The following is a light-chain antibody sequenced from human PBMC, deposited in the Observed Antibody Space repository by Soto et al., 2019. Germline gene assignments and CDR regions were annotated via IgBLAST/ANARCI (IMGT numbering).Light chain of an antibody. J-gene: IGKJ3*01. V-gene: IGKV1-5*01. CDR2: DAS. CDR1: QSITNC. Sequence: DIQMTQSPSTLSASVGDRVTLTCRASQSITNCLAWYQQEPGKAPKLLIYDASSLESGVPSRFSGSGSGTEFTFTISSLQPDDFATCYCQQYTTYPFTFGPGTKVDIK. CDR3: QQYTTYPFT.